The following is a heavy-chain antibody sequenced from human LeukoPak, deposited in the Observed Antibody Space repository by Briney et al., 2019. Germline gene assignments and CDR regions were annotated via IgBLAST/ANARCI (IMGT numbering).Heavy chain of an antibody. V-gene: IGHV3-48*03. CDR3: AGGVGYCSSTSCYGPKGLYYYYGMDV. D-gene: IGHD2-2*01. CDR2: ISSSGSTI. Sequence: GASLRLSCAASGFTFSSYEMNWVRQAPGKGLEWVSYISSSGSTIYYADSVKGRFTISRDNAKNSLYLQMNSLRAEDTAVYYCAGGVGYCSSTSCYGPKGLYYYYGMDVWGQGTTVTVSS. CDR1: GFTFSSYE. J-gene: IGHJ6*02.